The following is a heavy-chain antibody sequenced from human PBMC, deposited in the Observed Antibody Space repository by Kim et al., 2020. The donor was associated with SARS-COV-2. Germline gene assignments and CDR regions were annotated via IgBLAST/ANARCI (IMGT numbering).Heavy chain of an antibody. J-gene: IGHJ3*02. V-gene: IGHV4-59*01. CDR3: ARGQWLPNDAFDI. CDR1: GGSISGYY. CDR2: IYYSGST. D-gene: IGHD3-22*01. Sequence: SETLSLTCTVSGGSISGYYWSWIRQPPGKGLEWIGYIYYSGSTNYNPSLKSRVTISVDTSKNQFSLKLSSVTAADTAVYYCARGQWLPNDAFDIWGQGTMVTVSS.